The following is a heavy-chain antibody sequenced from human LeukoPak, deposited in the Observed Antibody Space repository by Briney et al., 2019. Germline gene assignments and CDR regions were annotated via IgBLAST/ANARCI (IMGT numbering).Heavy chain of an antibody. CDR1: GGSFSGYY. J-gene: IGHJ4*02. Sequence: PSETLSLTCAVYGGSFSGYYWSWIRQPPGKGLEWIGEINHSGSTNYNPSLKSRVTISVDTSKNQFSLKLSSVTAADTAVYYCAGLYYDFSFWGQGTLVTVSS. CDR2: INHSGST. D-gene: IGHD3-3*01. V-gene: IGHV4-34*01. CDR3: AGLYYDFSF.